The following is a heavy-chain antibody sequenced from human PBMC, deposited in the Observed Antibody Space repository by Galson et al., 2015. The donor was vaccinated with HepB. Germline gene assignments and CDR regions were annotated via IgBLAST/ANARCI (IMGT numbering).Heavy chain of an antibody. Sequence: SVKVSCKATGVTFSLYGISWVRQVPGQGLEWMGGIIPPFVGSLYAQKFQGRVIFSADENMSIAYMEVTSLRSEDTAVYFCAREISPPSHWRLDKGLRYFDYWGQGTLVAVAS. J-gene: IGHJ4*02. D-gene: IGHD3-3*01. CDR2: IIPPFVGS. CDR3: AREISPPSHWRLDKGLRYFDY. V-gene: IGHV1-69*13. CDR1: GVTFSLYG.